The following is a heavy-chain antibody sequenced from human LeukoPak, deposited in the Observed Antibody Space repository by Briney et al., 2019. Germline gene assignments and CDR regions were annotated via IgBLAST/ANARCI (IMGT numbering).Heavy chain of an antibody. D-gene: IGHD3-22*01. CDR3: VSSYETY. CDR2: INSDGSWT. V-gene: IGHV3-74*01. CDR1: GNYW. J-gene: IGHJ4*02. Sequence: GGSLRLSCAASGNYWMHWVRQAPGKGLVWVSHINSDGSWTSYADFVKGRFTISKDNAKNTVYLQMNSLRAEDTAVYYCVSSYETYWGRGTLVTVSS.